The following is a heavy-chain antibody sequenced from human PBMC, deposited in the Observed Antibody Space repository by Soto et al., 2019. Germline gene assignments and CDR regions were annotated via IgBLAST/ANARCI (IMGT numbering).Heavy chain of an antibody. V-gene: IGHV4-31*02. CDR1: GGSISTGGLY. CDR3: AQALVFTGGDGFDI. Sequence: QVQLREWGPGLVKPSQTLSLKCSVSGGSISTGGLYWSWIRQHPRKGLEWIGDIYYSGRTYDNPSLTSRVTISIEASKNQFSLKLTSVTAADTAVYYCAQALVFTGGDGFDIWGKGRLVTVSS. CDR2: IYYSGRT. D-gene: IGHD1-1*01. J-gene: IGHJ3*02.